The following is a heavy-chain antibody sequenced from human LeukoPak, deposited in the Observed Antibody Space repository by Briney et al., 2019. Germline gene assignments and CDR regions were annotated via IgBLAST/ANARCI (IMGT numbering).Heavy chain of an antibody. CDR1: GFSFRTYG. CDR3: AKDGGGYSYNIDN. V-gene: IGHV3-30*18. D-gene: IGHD5-18*01. Sequence: GRSLRLSCAASGFSFRTYGMHWDRQAPGKGLEWVAVISYDGSSKSYADSVKGRFTISRDNSKNALYMQMSSLRAEDTAVYYCAKDGGGYSYNIDNWGQGTLVTVSS. J-gene: IGHJ4*02. CDR2: ISYDGSSK.